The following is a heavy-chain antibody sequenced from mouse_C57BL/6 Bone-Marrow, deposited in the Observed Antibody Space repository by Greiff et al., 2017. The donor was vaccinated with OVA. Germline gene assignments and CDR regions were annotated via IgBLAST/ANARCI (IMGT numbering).Heavy chain of an antibody. V-gene: IGHV1-64*01. J-gene: IGHJ1*03. D-gene: IGHD2-3*01. CDR3: APYDGYYSWYFDV. CDR2: IHPNSGST. CDR1: GYTFTSYW. Sequence: VQLQQPGAELVKPGASVKLSCKASGYTFTSYWMHWVKQRAGQGLEWIGMIHPNSGSTNYNEKFKSKATLTVDKSSSTAYMQLSSLTSEDSAVYYCAPYDGYYSWYFDVWGTGTTVTVSS.